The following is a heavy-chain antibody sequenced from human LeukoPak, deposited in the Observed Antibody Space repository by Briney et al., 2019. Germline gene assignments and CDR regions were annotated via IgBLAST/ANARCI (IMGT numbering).Heavy chain of an antibody. CDR1: GYSFTSYW. Sequence: PGESLKISCKGSGYSFTSYWIGWVRQMPGKGLEWMGIIYPDDSDTRYSPSFQGQVTISADKSISTAYLQWSSLKASDTAMYYCARRKYYYDSSGYAFDYWGQGTLVTVSS. D-gene: IGHD3-22*01. CDR2: IYPDDSDT. V-gene: IGHV5-51*01. J-gene: IGHJ4*02. CDR3: ARRKYYYDSSGYAFDY.